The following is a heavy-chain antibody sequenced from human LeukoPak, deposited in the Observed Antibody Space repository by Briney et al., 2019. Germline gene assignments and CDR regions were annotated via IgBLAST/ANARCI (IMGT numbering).Heavy chain of an antibody. CDR3: AKGSSSGDYGGYYFDY. Sequence: GGSLRLSCVASGFTFSTYALTWVRQAPGKGLGWVSAVSGDGGSTYYADSVRGRFTISRANSKNTLYLQMNSLKAGDTAVYYCAKGSSSGDYGGYYFDYWGQGTLVTVSS. CDR1: GFTFSTYA. D-gene: IGHD4-17*01. V-gene: IGHV3-23*01. CDR2: VSGDGGST. J-gene: IGHJ4*02.